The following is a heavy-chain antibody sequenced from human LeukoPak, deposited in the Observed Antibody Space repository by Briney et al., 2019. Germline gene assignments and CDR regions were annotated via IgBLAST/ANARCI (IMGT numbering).Heavy chain of an antibody. D-gene: IGHD6-13*01. CDR2: IIPIFGTA. CDR1: GGTFSSYA. V-gene: IGHV1-69*13. CDR3: ARHSSSWYPDAFDI. J-gene: IGHJ3*02. Sequence: SVKVSCKASGGTFSSYAISWVRQAPGQGLEWMGGIIPIFGTANYAQKFQGRVTITADESTSTVYMELSSLRSEDTAVYYCARHSSSWYPDAFDIWGQGTMVTVSS.